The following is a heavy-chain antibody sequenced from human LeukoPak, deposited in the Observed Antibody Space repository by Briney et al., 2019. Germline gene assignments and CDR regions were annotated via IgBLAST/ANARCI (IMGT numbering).Heavy chain of an antibody. J-gene: IGHJ4*02. V-gene: IGHV1-18*01. CDR3: ASMSGYYPSYYFDY. D-gene: IGHD3-3*01. Sequence: ASVTVSCKSSGYTFIIYGITWVRQAPGQGLEWLGWISAYNGNIDYTQKLQGRVTLTTDTATSTAYMEVRSLRSDDTAVYYCASMSGYYPSYYFDYWGQGTLVTVSS. CDR2: ISAYNGNI. CDR1: GYTFIIYG.